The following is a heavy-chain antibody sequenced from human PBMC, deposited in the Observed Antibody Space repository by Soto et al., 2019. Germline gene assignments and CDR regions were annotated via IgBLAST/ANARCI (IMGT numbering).Heavy chain of an antibody. J-gene: IGHJ6*02. CDR1: GYTFTRNG. V-gene: IGHV1-18*01. CDR2: ISPNSGNT. Sequence: ASVKVSCKTSGYTFTRNGISWVRQAPGQGLEWMGWISPNSGNTKYAQKLQGRVIMTTDTSTSTAYMELRSLRSDDTAVYYCVKDRYSNRWPPRDVCGPGTTVTVSS. CDR3: VKDRYSNRWPPRDV. D-gene: IGHD4-4*01.